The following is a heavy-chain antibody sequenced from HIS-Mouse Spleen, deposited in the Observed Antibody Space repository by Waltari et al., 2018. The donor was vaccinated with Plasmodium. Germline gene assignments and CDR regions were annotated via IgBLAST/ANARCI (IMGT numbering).Heavy chain of an antibody. D-gene: IGHD3-10*01. Sequence: QITLKESGPTLVTPTQTLTLTCTFSGFSLRTSGVGVGWIRQPPGKALEWLALIYWNDDKRYSPALKSRLTITKDTSKNQVVLTMTNMDPVDTATYYCAHRLKHYYGSGSYYNEKGMFDYWGQGTLVTVSS. V-gene: IGHV2-5*01. CDR3: AHRLKHYYGSGSYYNEKGMFDY. CDR1: GFSLRTSGVG. J-gene: IGHJ4*02. CDR2: IYWNDDK.